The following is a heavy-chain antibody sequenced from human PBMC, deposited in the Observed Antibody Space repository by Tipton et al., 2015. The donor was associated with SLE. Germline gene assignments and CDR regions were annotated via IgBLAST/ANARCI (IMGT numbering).Heavy chain of an antibody. Sequence: TLSLTCTVSGGSISSSSYYWGWICQPPGKGLEWIGSIYYSGSTYYNPSLKSRVTISVDTSKHRFSLKLSSVTAADTAVYYCARQFAGYCSSTSCHGSNWFDPWGQGTLVTVSS. J-gene: IGHJ5*02. CDR1: GGSISSSSYY. CDR2: IYYSGST. CDR3: ARQFAGYCSSTSCHGSNWFDP. D-gene: IGHD2-2*01. V-gene: IGHV4-39*01.